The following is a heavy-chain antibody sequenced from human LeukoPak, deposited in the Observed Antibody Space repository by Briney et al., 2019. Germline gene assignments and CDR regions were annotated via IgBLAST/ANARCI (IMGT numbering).Heavy chain of an antibody. CDR3: ARALGSPYYYYYMDV. D-gene: IGHD3-10*01. V-gene: IGHV4-38-2*02. CDR1: GYSISSGYY. J-gene: IGHJ6*03. Sequence: SETLSLTCTVSGYSISSGYYWGWIRQPPGKGLEWIGSIYHSGSTYYNPSLKSRVTISVDKSKNQFSLKLSSVTAADTAVYYCARALGSPYYYYYMDVWGKGTTVTVSS. CDR2: IYHSGST.